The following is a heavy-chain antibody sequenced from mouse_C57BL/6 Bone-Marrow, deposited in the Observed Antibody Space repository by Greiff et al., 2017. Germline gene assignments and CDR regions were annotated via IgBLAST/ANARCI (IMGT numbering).Heavy chain of an antibody. CDR2: INPYNGGT. Sequence: VQLKESGPVLVKPGASVKMSCKASGYTFTDYYMNWVKQSHGKSLEWIGVINPYNGGTSYNQKFKGKATLTVDKSSSTAYMELNSLTSEDSAVYYCARSLDGYFAMDYWGQGTSVTVSS. D-gene: IGHD2-3*01. J-gene: IGHJ4*01. V-gene: IGHV1-19*01. CDR3: ARSLDGYFAMDY. CDR1: GYTFTDYY.